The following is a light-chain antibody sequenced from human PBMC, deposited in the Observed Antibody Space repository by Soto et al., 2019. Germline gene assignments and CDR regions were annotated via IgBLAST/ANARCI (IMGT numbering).Light chain of an antibody. Sequence: DMQMTQSPSTLAASVGDRVTITCRASQTISSWMAWYQHKPGKAPKLLIYKASTLESGVPSRFSGSGSGTEFTLTISSLQPEDVATYFCQQYRPFGQGTKVEL. CDR3: QQYRP. CDR1: QTISSW. CDR2: KAS. V-gene: IGKV1-5*03. J-gene: IGKJ1*01.